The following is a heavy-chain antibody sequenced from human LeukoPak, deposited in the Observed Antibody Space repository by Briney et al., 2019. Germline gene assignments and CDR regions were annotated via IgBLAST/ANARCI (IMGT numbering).Heavy chain of an antibody. Sequence: SETLSLTCTVSGDSITNYHWTWIRPPPGKELEWIGSISYSGTTNYNPSLKSRVTMSVDTSKSQFSLKLNSVTAADTAFYYCARSGLVRGVSTWGQGTLVTVSS. CDR3: ARSGLVRGVST. CDR2: ISYSGTT. V-gene: IGHV4-59*01. J-gene: IGHJ4*02. CDR1: GDSITNYH. D-gene: IGHD3-10*01.